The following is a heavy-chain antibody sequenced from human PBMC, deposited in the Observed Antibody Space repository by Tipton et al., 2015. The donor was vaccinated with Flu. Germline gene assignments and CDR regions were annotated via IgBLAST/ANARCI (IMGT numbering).Heavy chain of an antibody. J-gene: IGHJ5*02. D-gene: IGHD4-11*01. CDR3: ARREYSNYVSQPKNWFDL. CDR2: IFHSGNL. Sequence: TLSLTCAVSGQSIRNDYYWGWVRQPPGKGLEWIGNIFHSGNLYHNPSLKSRVTISVDTSKNQFSLKMSSVTAADTAEYYCARREYSNYVSQPKNWFDLWGQGILVTVSA. V-gene: IGHV4-38-2*01. CDR1: GQSIRNDYY.